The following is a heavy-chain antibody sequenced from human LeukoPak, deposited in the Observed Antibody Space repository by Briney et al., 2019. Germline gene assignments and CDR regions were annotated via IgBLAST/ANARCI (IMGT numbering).Heavy chain of an antibody. CDR2: ISSSGSTI. Sequence: GGSLRLSCAASGFTFSSYSMNWVRQAPGKGLEWVSYISSSGSTIYYADSVKGRFTISRDNAKNSLYLQMNSLRAEDTAVYYCAREESRIAVAGTRGAPDYWGQGTLVTVSS. CDR1: GFTFSSYS. CDR3: AREESRIAVAGTRGAPDY. V-gene: IGHV3-48*04. J-gene: IGHJ4*02. D-gene: IGHD6-19*01.